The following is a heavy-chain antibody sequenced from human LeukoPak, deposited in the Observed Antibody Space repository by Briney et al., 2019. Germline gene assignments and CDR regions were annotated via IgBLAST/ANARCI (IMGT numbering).Heavy chain of an antibody. V-gene: IGHV1-18*01. J-gene: IGHJ3*02. CDR3: ARARPSKWDSTGAFDI. CDR2: ISAYNGNT. D-gene: IGHD1-26*01. Sequence: GASVKDSCKASGYTFTSYGISWVRQAPGQGLEWMGWISAYNGNTNYAQKLQGRVTMTTDTSTSTAYMELRSLRSDDTAVYYCARARPSKWDSTGAFDIWGQGTMVTVSS. CDR1: GYTFTSYG.